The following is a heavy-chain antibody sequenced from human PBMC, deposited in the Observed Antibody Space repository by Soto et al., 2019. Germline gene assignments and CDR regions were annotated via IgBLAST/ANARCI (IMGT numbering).Heavy chain of an antibody. CDR3: ARTTAVPNTLRSRYFFDY. D-gene: IGHD4-17*01. CDR1: GGSVSEKTYY. J-gene: IGHJ4*02. CDR2: VYYSGTT. V-gene: IGHV4-61*01. Sequence: SETLSLTCSVSGGSVSEKTYYWRWIRQPPGKRLEWIGYVYYSGTTNYNPSLKSRVTISVDLSKNRFSLRLSSVTTADTALYYCARTTAVPNTLRSRYFFDYWGQGTLVTVSS.